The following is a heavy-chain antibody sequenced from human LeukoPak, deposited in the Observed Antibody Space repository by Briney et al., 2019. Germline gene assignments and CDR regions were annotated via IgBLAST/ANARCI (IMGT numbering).Heavy chain of an antibody. Sequence: PSETLSLTCAVSGRSISSGGYSWSWIRQPPGKGLEWIGYMYHSGSTYYNPSLNSRVTLSVDTSKHQFSLKLSSVTAADTAVYYCASYYYDSSGFDYWGQGTLVTVSS. D-gene: IGHD3-22*01. CDR1: GRSISSGGYS. V-gene: IGHV4-30-2*01. CDR3: ASYYYDSSGFDY. J-gene: IGHJ4*02. CDR2: MYHSGST.